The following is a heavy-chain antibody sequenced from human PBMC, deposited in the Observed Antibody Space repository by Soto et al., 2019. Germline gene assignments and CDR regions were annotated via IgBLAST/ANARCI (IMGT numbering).Heavy chain of an antibody. V-gene: IGHV1-69*02. Sequence: QVQLVQSGAEVKKPGSSVKVSYKASGGTFSSYTISWVRQAPGQGLEWMGRIIPILGIANYAQKFQGRVTITADKSTSTAYMELSSLRSEDTAVYYCASLGPSGYGELDYWGQGTLVTVSS. CDR1: GGTFSSYT. CDR2: IIPILGIA. D-gene: IGHD5-12*01. J-gene: IGHJ4*02. CDR3: ASLGPSGYGELDY.